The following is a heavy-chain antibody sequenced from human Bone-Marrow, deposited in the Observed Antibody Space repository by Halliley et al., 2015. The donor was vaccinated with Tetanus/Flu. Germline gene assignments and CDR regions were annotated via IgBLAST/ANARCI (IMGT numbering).Heavy chain of an antibody. D-gene: IGHD6-25*01. V-gene: IGHV4-39*01. CDR1: GGYIRRNNDF. CDR3: ARLTFHNAPHIRLPPFAVFPTYSLFPHAIVFAAAPDPSVFYAASLEGASGIYYNGRRGIIFV. CDR2: IHYTGST. J-gene: IGHJ6*02. Sequence: TLSLTCTVSGGYIRRNNDFWVWIRQPPGKGLEWIGAIHYTGSTYYNSSLKSRVTISVDTSKNQFSLNLRSVTATDTSVFYCARLTFHNAPHIRLPPFAVFPTYSLFPHAIVFAAAPDPSVFYAASLEGASGIYYNGRRGIIFVWVQGTAVTVSS.